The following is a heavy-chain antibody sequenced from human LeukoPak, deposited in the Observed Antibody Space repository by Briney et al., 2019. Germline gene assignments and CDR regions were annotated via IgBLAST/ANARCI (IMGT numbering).Heavy chain of an antibody. CDR1: GGSFSGYY. D-gene: IGHD5-18*01. Sequence: SETLSLTCAVYGGSFSGYYWSWIRQPPGKGLEWIGEINHSGSTNYNPSLKSRVTISVDTSKNQFSLKLSSVTAADTAVYYCARASRLFWTVDTAMGGVDYWGQGTLVTVSS. V-gene: IGHV4-34*01. J-gene: IGHJ4*02. CDR2: INHSGST. CDR3: ARASRLFWTVDTAMGGVDY.